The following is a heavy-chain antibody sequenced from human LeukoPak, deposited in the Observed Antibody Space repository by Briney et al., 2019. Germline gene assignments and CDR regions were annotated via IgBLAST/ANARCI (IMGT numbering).Heavy chain of an antibody. J-gene: IGHJ4*02. CDR3: ARGRGYSYGFDY. Sequence: SVKVSCKASGGTFSSYAIGWVRQAPGQGLEWMGGIIPIFGTANYAQKFQGRVTITADESTSTAYMELSSLRSEDTAVYYCARGRGYSYGFDYWGQGTLVTVSS. D-gene: IGHD5-18*01. CDR1: GGTFSSYA. CDR2: IIPIFGTA. V-gene: IGHV1-69*13.